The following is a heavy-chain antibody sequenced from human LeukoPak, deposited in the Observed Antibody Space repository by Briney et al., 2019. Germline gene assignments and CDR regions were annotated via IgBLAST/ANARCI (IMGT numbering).Heavy chain of an antibody. D-gene: IGHD3-22*01. V-gene: IGHV4-4*02. Sequence: SETLSLTCVVSGGSISNNNWWSWVRQPPGKGLEWIGEIFHSGSTNYNPSLKSRVTISVDKSKNQFSLRLSSVTAADTAVYYCARVLSGSNFDSWGHGTPVTVSS. J-gene: IGHJ4*01. CDR2: IFHSGST. CDR3: ARVLSGSNFDS. CDR1: GGSISNNNW.